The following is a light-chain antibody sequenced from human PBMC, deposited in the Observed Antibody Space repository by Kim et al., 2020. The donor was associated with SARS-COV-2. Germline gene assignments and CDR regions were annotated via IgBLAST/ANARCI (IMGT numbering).Light chain of an antibody. CDR1: RVGRDR. V-gene: IGLV3-21*04. Sequence: GKTARSTCGGIRVGRDRMNQYQQNPGLAPVLVITYDSDRPSGIPERFSGSNAGTTATLTISSVEAGDEDNYYCQVWDSSSDHRVVFGGGTPLTVL. J-gene: IGLJ2*01. CDR3: QVWDSSSDHRVV. CDR2: YDS.